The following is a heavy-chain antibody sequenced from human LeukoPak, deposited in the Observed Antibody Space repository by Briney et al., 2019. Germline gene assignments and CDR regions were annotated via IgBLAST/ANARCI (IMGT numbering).Heavy chain of an antibody. Sequence: GGSLRLSCAASGFTFSSYAMSWVRQAPGKGLEWVSAISGSGGSTYYADSVKGRFTISRDNSKNTLYLQMNGLRAEDTAVYYCARDLNWQLGIWGQGTLVTVSS. J-gene: IGHJ4*02. V-gene: IGHV3-23*01. CDR1: GFTFSSYA. CDR3: ARDLNWQLGI. CDR2: ISGSGGST. D-gene: IGHD3-16*01.